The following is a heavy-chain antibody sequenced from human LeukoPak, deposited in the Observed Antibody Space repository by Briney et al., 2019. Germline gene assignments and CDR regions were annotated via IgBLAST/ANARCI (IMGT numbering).Heavy chain of an antibody. CDR3: ARQYDFWGGYWVLPDYYYYYGMDV. V-gene: IGHV4-39*01. CDR2: IYYSGST. CDR1: GGSISSSSYY. Sequence: SETLSLTCTVSGGSISSSSYYWGWIRQPPGKGLEWIGSIYYSGSTYYNPSLKSRVTISVDTSKNQFSLKLSSVTAADTAVYYCARQYDFWGGYWVLPDYYYYYGMDVWGQGTTVTVSS. D-gene: IGHD3-3*01. J-gene: IGHJ6*02.